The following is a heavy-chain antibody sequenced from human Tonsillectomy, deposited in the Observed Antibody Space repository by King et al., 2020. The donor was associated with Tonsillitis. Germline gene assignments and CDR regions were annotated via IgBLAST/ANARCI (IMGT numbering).Heavy chain of an antibody. CDR3: ATTSGPGGTFDF. CDR1: GITFSSYW. V-gene: IGHV3-7*03. J-gene: IGHJ3*01. Sequence: VQLVESGGGLVQPGGSLRLSCAASGITFSSYWMSWVRQTPGKGLEWVANINQDGSEKYYVDSVKGRFTISRDNAKNSLYLHMNSLRAEDMAVYYCATTSGPGGTFDFWGQGTMVTVSS. CDR2: INQDGSEK. D-gene: IGHD3-16*01.